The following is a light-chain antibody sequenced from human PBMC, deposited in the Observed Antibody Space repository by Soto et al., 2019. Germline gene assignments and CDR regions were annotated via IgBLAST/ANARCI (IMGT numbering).Light chain of an antibody. CDR3: QQYNNWPHT. J-gene: IGKJ2*01. V-gene: IGKV3-15*01. CDR2: GAS. CDR1: QSVSSN. Sequence: EIVMTQSPATLSVSPGERATLSCRASQSVSSNLAWYQQKPCQAPRLLIYGASTRATGIPARFSGSGSGTEFTLTISSLQSEDFAVYYCQQYNNWPHTFGQGTKLEIK.